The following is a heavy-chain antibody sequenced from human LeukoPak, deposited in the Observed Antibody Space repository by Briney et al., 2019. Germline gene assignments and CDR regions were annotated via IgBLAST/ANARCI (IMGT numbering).Heavy chain of an antibody. J-gene: IGHJ4*02. CDR3: AKDWWGVPSGLGS. Sequence: GGSLRLSCVASEFTFSSYGMHWVRQAPGKGLEWVAVISYDASNKYYADSVKGRFTISRDNSKNTLYLQMDSLRADDTAVYYCAKDWWGVPSGLGSWGQGTLVTVSS. D-gene: IGHD2-8*02. V-gene: IGHV3-30*18. CDR1: EFTFSSYG. CDR2: ISYDASNK.